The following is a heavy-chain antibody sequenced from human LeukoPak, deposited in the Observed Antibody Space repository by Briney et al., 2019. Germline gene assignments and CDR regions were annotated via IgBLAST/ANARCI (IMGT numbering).Heavy chain of an antibody. CDR2: IKQDGSEK. CDR3: ARDLTIFGVGYDRFDY. J-gene: IGHJ4*02. Sequence: GGSLRLSCAASGFTFSSYWMSWVRQAPGKGLEWVANIKQDGSEKYYVDSVKGRFTISRDNAKNSLYLQMNSLGAEDTAVYYCARDLTIFGVGYDRFDYGGQGTLVTVS. D-gene: IGHD3-3*01. V-gene: IGHV3-7*01. CDR1: GFTFSSYW.